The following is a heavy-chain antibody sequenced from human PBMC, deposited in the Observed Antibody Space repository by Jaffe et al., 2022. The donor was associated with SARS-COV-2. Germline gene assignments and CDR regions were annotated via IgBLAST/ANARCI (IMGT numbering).Heavy chain of an antibody. V-gene: IGHV3-48*03. D-gene: IGHD3-10*01. Sequence: EVQLVESGGGLVQPGGSLRLSCAASGFTFSSYEMKWVRQAPGKGLEWVSYITGGGGSTYYADSVKGRFTISRDNAKNSLYLQMNSLRAEDTAVYYCARAGGRTNPDYWGQGTLVTVSS. CDR2: ITGGGGST. CDR1: GFTFSSYE. CDR3: ARAGGRTNPDY. J-gene: IGHJ4*02.